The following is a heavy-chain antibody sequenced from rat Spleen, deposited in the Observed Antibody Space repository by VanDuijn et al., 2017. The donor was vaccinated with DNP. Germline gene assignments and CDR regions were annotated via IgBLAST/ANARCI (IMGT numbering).Heavy chain of an antibody. J-gene: IGHJ2*01. CDR2: INKDGGGT. CDR3: AKDGTSDGYNHFDY. CDR1: GFTFSSHW. D-gene: IGHD1-4*01. V-gene: IGHV5-58*01. Sequence: VQVVETGGGLVQPGRSLKLSCVASGFTFSSHWMYWIRQVPGKGLDWVASINKDGGGTYYQNSVKGRFTISRDNAENTVYLQMNSLRSEDTATYYCAKDGTSDGYNHFDYWGQGVMVTVSS.